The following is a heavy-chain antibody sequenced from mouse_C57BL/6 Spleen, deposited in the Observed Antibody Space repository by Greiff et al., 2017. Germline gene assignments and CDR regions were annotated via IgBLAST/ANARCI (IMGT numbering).Heavy chain of an antibody. CDR1: GYTFTSYG. Sequence: VQLQQSGAELAKPGASVKLSCKASGYTFTSYGIRWVKQRPGQGLEWIGDINPSSGDTYYNEKFKGKATLTADKSSSTAYMELRSLTSEDSAVSFCARGHGWRESWGEGTTLTVSS. CDR3: ARGHGWRES. CDR2: INPSSGDT. J-gene: IGHJ2*01. D-gene: IGHD3-3*01. V-gene: IGHV1-81*01.